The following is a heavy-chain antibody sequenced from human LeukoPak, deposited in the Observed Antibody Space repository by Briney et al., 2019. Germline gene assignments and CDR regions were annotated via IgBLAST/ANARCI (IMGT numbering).Heavy chain of an antibody. Sequence: GGSLXLSCAASGFTFSKAWMSWVRQAPGKGVEWVFFIFSGRTTFYADSVKGRFPISKHNSKNTLYLQMNSLRAEDTAVYYCAREQRTFGGVIVTWGQGTLVTVSS. V-gene: IGHV3-53*04. D-gene: IGHD3-16*02. J-gene: IGHJ5*02. CDR1: GFTFSKAW. CDR3: AREQRTFGGVIVT. CDR2: IFSGRTT.